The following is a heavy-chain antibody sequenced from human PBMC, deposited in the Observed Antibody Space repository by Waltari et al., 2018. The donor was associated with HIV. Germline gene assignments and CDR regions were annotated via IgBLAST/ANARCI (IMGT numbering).Heavy chain of an antibody. CDR2: IRCDSKKK. CDR1: GFTISLYN. D-gene: IGHD2-21*02. V-gene: IGHV3-48*03. J-gene: IGHJ4*02. Sequence: EVRLVESGGGPVQPGGSLRLSCAVSGFTISLYNMNWVRQTPGKGLEWVAYIRCDSKKKYYADSVKGRFIISKDNGQNFLHLQMDRLSVDDSAKYFCAREVTSSKVMNYWGQGTPVIVSS. CDR3: AREVTSSKVMNY.